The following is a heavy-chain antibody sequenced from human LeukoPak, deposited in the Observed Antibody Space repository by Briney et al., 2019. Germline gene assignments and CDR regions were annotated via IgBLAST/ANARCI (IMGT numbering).Heavy chain of an antibody. CDR1: GGSISSGGYY. Sequence: PSETLSLTCTVSGGSISSGGYYWSWIRQHPGKGLEWIGYIYYSGSTYYNPSLKSRVTISVDTSKNQFSLKLSSVTAADTAVYYCARGRARGSSWLDYWGQGTLVTVSS. CDR2: IYYSGST. V-gene: IGHV4-31*03. CDR3: ARGRARGSSWLDY. J-gene: IGHJ4*02. D-gene: IGHD6-13*01.